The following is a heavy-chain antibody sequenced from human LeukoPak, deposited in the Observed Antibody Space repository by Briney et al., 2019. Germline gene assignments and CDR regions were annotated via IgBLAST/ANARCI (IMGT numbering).Heavy chain of an antibody. CDR2: YDVIDSEK. CDR3: AAGRPYSLLDY. D-gene: IGHD5-18*01. V-gene: IGHV1-24*01. J-gene: IGHJ4*02. CDR1: GSSHSELS. Sequence: ASVKVSCTVSGSSHSELSLYWVRQAPGKGLEWMGGYDVIDSEKFYAQKFQGRVTMTEDSSTDTAYMELRSLTSDDTALYYCAAGRPYSLLDYWGQGTLVTVSS.